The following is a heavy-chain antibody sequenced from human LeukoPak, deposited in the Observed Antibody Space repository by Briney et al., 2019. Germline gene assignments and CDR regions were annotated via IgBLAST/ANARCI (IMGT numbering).Heavy chain of an antibody. J-gene: IGHJ6*02. Sequence: GRSLRLSCAASGFTFDDYAMHWVRQAPGKGLEWVSGISWNSGSIGYADSVKGRFTISRDNAKNTLYLQMNSLRAEDTAVYYCARVCSSTSCYYYYGMDVWGQGTTVTVSS. CDR1: GFTFDDYA. CDR2: ISWNSGSI. V-gene: IGHV3-9*01. D-gene: IGHD2-2*01. CDR3: ARVCSSTSCYYYYGMDV.